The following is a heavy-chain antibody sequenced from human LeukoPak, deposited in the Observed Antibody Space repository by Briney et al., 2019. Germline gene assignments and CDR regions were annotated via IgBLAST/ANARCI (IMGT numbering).Heavy chain of an antibody. CDR3: ARDPRASTAAAGWFDP. D-gene: IGHD6-13*01. J-gene: IGHJ5*02. V-gene: IGHV3-21*01. Sequence: GGSLRLSCAASGFTLSVYTMNWVRQAPGKGLEWVSSISRSGTYTFYADSVKGRFTISRDSAENSLFLQMNSLRAEDTAVYYCARDPRASTAAAGWFDPWGRGALVIASS. CDR1: GFTLSVYT. CDR2: ISRSGTYT.